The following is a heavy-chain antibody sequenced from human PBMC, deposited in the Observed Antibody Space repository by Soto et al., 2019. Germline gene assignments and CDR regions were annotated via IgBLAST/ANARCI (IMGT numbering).Heavy chain of an antibody. CDR3: AKSAYDSSGYPTYFDY. J-gene: IGHJ4*02. V-gene: IGHV3-30*18. CDR1: GFTFSSYG. CDR2: ISYDGSNK. Sequence: GGSLRLSCAASGFTFSSYGMHWVRQAPGKGLEWVAVISYDGSNKYYADSVKGRFTISRDNSKNPLYLQMNSLRAEDTAVYYCAKSAYDSSGYPTYFDYRAQGTPVTAPQ. D-gene: IGHD3-22*01.